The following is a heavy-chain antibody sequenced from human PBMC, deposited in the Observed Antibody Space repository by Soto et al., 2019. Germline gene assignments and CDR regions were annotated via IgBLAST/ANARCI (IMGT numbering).Heavy chain of an antibody. J-gene: IGHJ4*02. CDR2: IWYDGSNK. CDR3: ARVVYSGYDGFDY. V-gene: IGHV3-33*01. D-gene: IGHD5-12*01. Sequence: QVQLVESGGGVVQPGRSLRLSCAASGFTFSSYGMNWVRQAPGKGLEWVAVIWYDGSNKYYADSVKGRFTISRDNSKNTLYLQMNSLRAEDTAVYYCARVVYSGYDGFDYWGQGTLVTVSS. CDR1: GFTFSSYG.